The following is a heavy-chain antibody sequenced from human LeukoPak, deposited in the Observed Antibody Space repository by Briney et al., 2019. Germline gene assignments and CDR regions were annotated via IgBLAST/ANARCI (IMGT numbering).Heavy chain of an antibody. CDR3: TLTDYGDY. CDR1: GCTFTSYA. J-gene: IGHJ4*02. V-gene: IGHV1-3*01. CDR2: INAGNGNT. Sequence: GASVKVSCKASGCTFTSYAVHWVRQAPGQRLEWMGWINAGNGNTKYLQKFQGRVTITRDTSASTAYMELSSLRSEDTAVYYCTLTDYGDYWGQGTLVTVSS.